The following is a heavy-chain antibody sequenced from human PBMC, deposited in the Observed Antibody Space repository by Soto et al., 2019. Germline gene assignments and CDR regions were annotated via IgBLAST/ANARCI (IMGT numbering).Heavy chain of an antibody. V-gene: IGHV3-23*01. CDR2: ISGSGGST. D-gene: IGHD2-15*01. Sequence: GGSLRLSCAASGFTFSSYAMSWVRQAPGKGLEWVSAISGSGGSTYYADSVKGRFTISRDNSKNTLYLQMNSLRAEDTAVYYCAKDPQTHLGYCSGGSCYSGKGYFDYWGQGTLVTVYS. CDR3: AKDPQTHLGYCSGGSCYSGKGYFDY. CDR1: GFTFSSYA. J-gene: IGHJ4*02.